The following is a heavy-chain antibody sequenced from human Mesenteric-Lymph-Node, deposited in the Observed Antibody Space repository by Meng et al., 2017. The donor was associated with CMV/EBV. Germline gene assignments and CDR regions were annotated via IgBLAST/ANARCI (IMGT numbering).Heavy chain of an antibody. D-gene: IGHD3-10*01. V-gene: IGHV3-9*01. Sequence: GGSLRLSCAASGFTFDDYAMHWVRQAPRKGLEWVSGITWNSGSIGYADSVKGRFTISRDNVKNSLYLQMHSLRGEDTALYYCARAGSGSYYNGGLDYWGQGTLVTVSS. J-gene: IGHJ4*02. CDR3: ARAGSGSYYNGGLDY. CDR2: ITWNSGSI. CDR1: GFTFDDYA.